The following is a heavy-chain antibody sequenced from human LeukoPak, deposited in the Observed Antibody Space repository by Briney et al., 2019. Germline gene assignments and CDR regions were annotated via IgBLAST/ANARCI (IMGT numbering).Heavy chain of an antibody. Sequence: GGSLRLSCAASGLTFSSYLMSWVRQAPGKGLEWVACIKHDESEKYYVDSLKGRITISRDNAKNSLFLQMNSLRAEDTAVYYCARQGYYDRSGYYSWGQGTLVTVSS. J-gene: IGHJ4*02. CDR3: ARQGYYDRSGYYS. CDR2: IKHDESEK. D-gene: IGHD3-22*01. CDR1: GLTFSSYL. V-gene: IGHV3-7*01.